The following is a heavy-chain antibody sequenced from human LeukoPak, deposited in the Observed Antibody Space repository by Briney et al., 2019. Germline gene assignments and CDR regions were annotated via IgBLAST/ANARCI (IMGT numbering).Heavy chain of an antibody. Sequence: PSETLSLTCTVSGGSISSSSYYWGWIRQPPGKGLEWIGSMYSSGSTYYNPSLKSRVTISVDTSKNQFSLKLSSVTAADTAVYYCARMENDYGEHWGQGTLVTVSS. J-gene: IGHJ1*01. CDR2: MYSSGST. CDR1: GGSISSSSYY. V-gene: IGHV4-39*01. CDR3: ARMENDYGEH. D-gene: IGHD4-17*01.